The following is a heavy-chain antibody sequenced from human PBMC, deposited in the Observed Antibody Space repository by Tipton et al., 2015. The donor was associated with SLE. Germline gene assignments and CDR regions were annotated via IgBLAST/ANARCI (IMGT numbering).Heavy chain of an antibody. CDR2: INHSGST. V-gene: IGHV4-34*01. D-gene: IGHD7-27*01. J-gene: IGHJ6*03. Sequence: LRLSCAVYGGSFSGYYWSWIRQPPGKGLEWIGEINHSGSTNYNPSLKSRVTISVDTSKNQFSLKLSSVTAADTAVYYCARDGPTWGYHYYMDVWGKGTTVTVSS. CDR3: ARDGPTWGYHYYMDV. CDR1: GGSFSGYY.